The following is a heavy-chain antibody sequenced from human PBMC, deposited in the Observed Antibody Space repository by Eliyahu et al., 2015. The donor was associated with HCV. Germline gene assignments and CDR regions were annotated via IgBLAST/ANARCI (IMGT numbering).Heavy chain of an antibody. D-gene: IGHD2-21*02. V-gene: IGHV3-30*03. Sequence: SSYGMHWVRQAPGKGLEWVAVISYDGSNKYYADSVKGRFTISRDNSKNTLYLQMNSLRAEDTAVYYCARDGGCGDCSTDFYYYYGMDVWGQGTTVTVSS. J-gene: IGHJ6*02. CDR2: ISYDGSNK. CDR1: SSYG. CDR3: ARDGGCGDCSTDFYYYYGMDV.